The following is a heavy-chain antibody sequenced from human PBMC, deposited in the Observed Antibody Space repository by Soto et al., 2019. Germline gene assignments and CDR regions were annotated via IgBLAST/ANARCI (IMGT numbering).Heavy chain of an antibody. CDR1: GFDVNSNY. CDR3: ATGNHISGIDY. J-gene: IGHJ4*02. Sequence: EVQLVESGGGLVQPGGSLRLSCAVSGFDVNSNYMSWARQAPGKGLEWVSVIYAGGGTYYADSVQVRFTISRDNPKNTLYLQMNSLRAEDTAVYCCATGNHISGIDYWGEGTLVTVSS. V-gene: IGHV3-66*01. D-gene: IGHD2-21*01. CDR2: IYAGGGT.